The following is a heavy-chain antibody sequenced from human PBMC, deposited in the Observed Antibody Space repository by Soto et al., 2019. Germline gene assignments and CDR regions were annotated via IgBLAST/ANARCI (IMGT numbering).Heavy chain of an antibody. CDR1: GGSISKFY. J-gene: IGHJ4*02. Sequence: PSETLSLTCNVSGGSISKFYWAWIRKTAGNGLEWMGRVYATGTTDYNPSLRSRVTISVDTSKTQFSLNLRSVTAADTAVYYCARDLAAVPRAFDYWGRGTLVTVSS. V-gene: IGHV4-4*07. D-gene: IGHD6-13*01. CDR3: ARDLAAVPRAFDY. CDR2: VYATGTT.